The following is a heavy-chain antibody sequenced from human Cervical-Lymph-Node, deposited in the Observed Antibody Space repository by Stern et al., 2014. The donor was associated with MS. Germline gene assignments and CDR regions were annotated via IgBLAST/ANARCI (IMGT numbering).Heavy chain of an antibody. Sequence: VQLVESGAEVKKPGASVKVSCEASGYTFNINWVRQAPGQGLEWMGWINPNTDVTKYAQKFRGRVTVTRDTATNSVYMELSRLRGDDTAVYYCAIGPGSLDYWGQGTLVTVSS. V-gene: IGHV1-2*02. CDR3: AIGPGSLDY. CDR2: INPNTDVT. CDR1: GYTFN. J-gene: IGHJ4*02.